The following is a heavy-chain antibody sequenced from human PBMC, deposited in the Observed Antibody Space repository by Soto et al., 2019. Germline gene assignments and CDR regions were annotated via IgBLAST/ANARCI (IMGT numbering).Heavy chain of an antibody. CDR1: GGSISSYY. D-gene: IGHD3-22*01. J-gene: IGHJ4*02. Sequence: SETLSLTCTVSGGSISSYYWSWIRQPPGKGLEWIGYIYYSGSTNYNPSLKSRVTISVDTSKNQFSLKLSSVTAADTAVYYCARVVMTTQKFDYWGQGTLVTVSS. V-gene: IGHV4-59*01. CDR2: IYYSGST. CDR3: ARVVMTTQKFDY.